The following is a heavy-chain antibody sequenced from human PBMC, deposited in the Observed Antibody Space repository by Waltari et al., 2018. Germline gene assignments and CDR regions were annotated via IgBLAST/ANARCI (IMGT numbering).Heavy chain of an antibody. Sequence: QVQLVQSGSELKKPGASVKVSCEASGYIFTNYVMNWVRQAPGQGLEWMGWINTNTGNPTYAQDFTGRFVLSVDASINTAYLEITSLKAEDTAVYYCVRTWWLRNGGDYWGQGTLVTVSS. J-gene: IGHJ4*02. CDR3: VRTWWLRNGGDY. CDR2: INTNTGNP. D-gene: IGHD5-12*01. CDR1: GYIFTNYV. V-gene: IGHV7-4-1*02.